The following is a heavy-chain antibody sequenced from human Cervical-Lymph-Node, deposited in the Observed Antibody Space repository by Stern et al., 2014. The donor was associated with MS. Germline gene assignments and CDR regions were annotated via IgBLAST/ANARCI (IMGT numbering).Heavy chain of an antibody. CDR3: ATGSRLRFLEWLPHHYFDY. D-gene: IGHD3-3*01. V-gene: IGHV1-24*01. CDR1: GYTLTELS. CDR2: FDPEDGET. Sequence: QVQLVQSGAEVKKAGATVKVSCKVSGYTLTELSMHWVRQAPGKGLEWMGGFDPEDGETIYAQKLQGRITMTEDTSTDTAYMELSSLRSEDTAMYYCATGSRLRFLEWLPHHYFDYWGQGTLVTVSS. J-gene: IGHJ4*02.